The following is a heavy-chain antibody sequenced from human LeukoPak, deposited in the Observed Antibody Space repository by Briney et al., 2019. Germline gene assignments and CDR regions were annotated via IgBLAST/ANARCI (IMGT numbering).Heavy chain of an antibody. CDR1: GGSISYYY. Sequence: SETLSLTCTVSGGSISYYYWSWIRQPPGKGLEWIGYIYYTGSTNYNPSLKSRVTISVDTSKNQFSLNLTSVTAADTAVYYCARDRCSSTACCFDYWGQGTLVTVSS. D-gene: IGHD2-2*01. CDR2: IYYTGST. V-gene: IGHV4-59*01. CDR3: ARDRCSSTACCFDY. J-gene: IGHJ4*02.